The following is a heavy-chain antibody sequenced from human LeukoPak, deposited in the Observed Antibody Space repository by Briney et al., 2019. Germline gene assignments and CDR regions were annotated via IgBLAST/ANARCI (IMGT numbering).Heavy chain of an antibody. CDR2: IKEDGSEE. J-gene: IGHJ6*02. D-gene: IGHD6-13*01. V-gene: IGHV3-7*05. CDR3: ARDPYSRSWSYGMDV. Sequence: GGSLRLSCTASGFNFSTYWMSWVRQTPEKGLEWVANIKEDGSEEVYVDSVKGRFTVSRDNAKSSLYLQMNSLRTEDTAVYYCARDPYSRSWSYGMDVWGQGTTVTVSS. CDR1: GFNFSTYW.